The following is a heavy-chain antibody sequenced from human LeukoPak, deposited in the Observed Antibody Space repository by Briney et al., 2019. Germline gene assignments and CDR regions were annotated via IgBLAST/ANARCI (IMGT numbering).Heavy chain of an antibody. CDR1: GFTFTDYA. Sequence: GGSLRLSCAASGFTFTDYAMNWVRQAPGKGLEWVSGISYGGDNTYYADSVKGRFTISRDNSKNTVYLQMNSLRAEDTAVYYCAKDQGPGSWAVAGYWGQGTLVTVSS. J-gene: IGHJ4*02. CDR2: ISYGGDNT. V-gene: IGHV3-23*01. CDR3: AKDQGPGSWAVAGY. D-gene: IGHD6-19*01.